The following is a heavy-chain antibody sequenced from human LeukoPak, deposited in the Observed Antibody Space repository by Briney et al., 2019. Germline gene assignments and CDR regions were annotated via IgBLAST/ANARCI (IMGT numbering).Heavy chain of an antibody. Sequence: ASVKVSCKASGYTFTGYYMHWVRQAPGQGLEWMGWINPNSGGTNYAQKFQGRATMTRDTSISTAYMELSRLRSDDTAVYYCARHQDYDFWSGYRDFDYWGQGTLVTVSS. CDR2: INPNSGGT. J-gene: IGHJ4*02. V-gene: IGHV1-2*02. D-gene: IGHD3-3*01. CDR1: GYTFTGYY. CDR3: ARHQDYDFWSGYRDFDY.